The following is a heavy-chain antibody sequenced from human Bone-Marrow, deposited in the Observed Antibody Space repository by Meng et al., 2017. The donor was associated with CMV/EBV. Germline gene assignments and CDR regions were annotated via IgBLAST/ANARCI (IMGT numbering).Heavy chain of an antibody. J-gene: IGHJ3*02. CDR3: ARGDSGSHVKYAFDI. D-gene: IGHD1-26*01. V-gene: IGHV4-59*01. CDR2: IYYSGST. Sequence: GSLRLSCTVSGGSISSYYWSWIRQPPGKGLEWIGYIYYSGSTNYNPSLKSRVTISVDTSKNQFSLKLSTVTAADTAVYYCARGDSGSHVKYAFDICGQGTMVAVSS. CDR1: GGSISSYY.